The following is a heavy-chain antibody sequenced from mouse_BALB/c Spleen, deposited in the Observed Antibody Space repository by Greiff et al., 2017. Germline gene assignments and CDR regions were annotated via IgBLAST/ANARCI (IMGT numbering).Heavy chain of an antibody. V-gene: IGHV2-2*01. Sequence: VKLQESGPGLVQPSQSLSITCTVSGFSLTSYGVHWVRQSPGKGLEWLGVIWSGGSTDYNAAFISRLSISKDNSKSQVFFKMNSLQTDDTAMYYCARDYYGSSSLAMDYWGQGTSVTVSS. CDR1: GFSLTSYG. CDR2: IWSGGST. J-gene: IGHJ4*01. CDR3: ARDYYGSSSLAMDY. D-gene: IGHD1-1*01.